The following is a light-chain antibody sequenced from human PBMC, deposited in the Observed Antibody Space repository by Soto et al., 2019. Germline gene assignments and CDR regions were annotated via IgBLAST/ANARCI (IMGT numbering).Light chain of an antibody. J-gene: IGKJ2*01. CDR1: QSVSIW. CDR2: KAS. Sequence: DIQMTQSPSTLSASVGDSVTITCRASQSVSIWLAWYQQKPGKAPKLLIYKASSLESGVPSRFSGSGSGTEFTLTISSLQPDDFATYHCQQYTDYPYTFGQGTKLEIK. V-gene: IGKV1-5*03. CDR3: QQYTDYPYT.